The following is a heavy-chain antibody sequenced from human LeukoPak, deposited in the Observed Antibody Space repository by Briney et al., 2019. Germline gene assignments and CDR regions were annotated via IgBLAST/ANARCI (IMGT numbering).Heavy chain of an antibody. D-gene: IGHD6-19*01. CDR1: GGTFSSYA. Sequence: SVKVSCRASGGTFSSYAISWVRQAPGQGLEWMGGIIPIFGTANYAQKFQGRVTITADKSTSTAYMELSSLRSEDTAVYYCARAPGYSSGWYGPDGSLWFDPWGQGTLVTVSS. CDR2: IIPIFGTA. CDR3: ARAPGYSSGWYGPDGSLWFDP. J-gene: IGHJ5*02. V-gene: IGHV1-69*06.